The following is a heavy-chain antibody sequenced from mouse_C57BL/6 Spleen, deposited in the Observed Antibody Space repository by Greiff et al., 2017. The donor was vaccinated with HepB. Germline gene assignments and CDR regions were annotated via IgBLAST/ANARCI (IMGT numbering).Heavy chain of an antibody. Sequence: QVQLQQSGAELARPGASVKLSCKASGYTFTSYGISWVKQRTGQGLEWIGEIYPRSGNTYYNEKFKGKATLTADKSSSTAYMELLSLTSEDSAVYFCTRSDDYDGRPYLDYWGQGTTLTVSS. CDR3: TRSDDYDGRPYLDY. J-gene: IGHJ2*01. D-gene: IGHD2-4*01. V-gene: IGHV1-81*01. CDR1: GYTFTSYG. CDR2: IYPRSGNT.